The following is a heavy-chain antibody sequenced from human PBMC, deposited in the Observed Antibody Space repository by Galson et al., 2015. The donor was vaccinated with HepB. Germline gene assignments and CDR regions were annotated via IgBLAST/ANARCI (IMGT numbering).Heavy chain of an antibody. CDR2: IWYNGTIK. J-gene: IGHJ4*02. Sequence: SLRLSCAASGFTFGGYGMHWVRQAPGKGLEWVSVIWYNGTIKYYVDSVKGRFTISRDNSKNTLYLQLSSLRAEDTAVYYCAKDTPNPPARGWSYFDLWGQGTLVTVPS. CDR1: GFTFGGYG. CDR3: AKDTPNPPARGWSYFDL. D-gene: IGHD2-15*01. V-gene: IGHV3-33*06.